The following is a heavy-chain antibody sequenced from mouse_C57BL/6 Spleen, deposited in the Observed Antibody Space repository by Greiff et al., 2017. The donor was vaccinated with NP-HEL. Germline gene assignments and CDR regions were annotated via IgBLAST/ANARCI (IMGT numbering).Heavy chain of an antibody. CDR2: IDPSDSDT. Sequence: QVQLQQSGAELVRPGSSVKLSCKASGYTFTSYWMHWVKQRPIQGLEWIGNIDPSDSDTHYNQKFKDKATLTVDKSSSTAYMQLSSLTSEDSAVYYGARSAQDAFDYWGQGTTLTVSS. J-gene: IGHJ2*01. D-gene: IGHD3-2*02. CDR1: GYTFTSYW. V-gene: IGHV1-52*01. CDR3: ARSAQDAFDY.